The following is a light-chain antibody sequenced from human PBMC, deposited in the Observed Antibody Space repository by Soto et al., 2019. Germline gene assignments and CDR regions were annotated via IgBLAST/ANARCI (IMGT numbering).Light chain of an antibody. J-gene: IGLJ3*02. Sequence: QSVLTQPSSVSGAPGQRVTISCAGGSSSIGAGYDVHWYRQLPGTAPKLLIYGNDNRPSGVPDRFSGSKSGTSASLTITGLQAEDEADYYCQSYDSSLSGPVFGGGTQLTVL. CDR1: SSSIGAGYD. CDR2: GND. V-gene: IGLV1-40*01. CDR3: QSYDSSLSGPV.